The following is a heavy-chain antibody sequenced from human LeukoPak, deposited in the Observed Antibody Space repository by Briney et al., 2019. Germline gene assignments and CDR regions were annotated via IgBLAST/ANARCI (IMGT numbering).Heavy chain of an antibody. CDR1: GGSISSGSYY. CDR2: IYTSGRT. D-gene: IGHD6-13*01. CDR3: ARAYSSSWYFNWFDP. J-gene: IGHJ5*02. V-gene: IGHV4-61*02. Sequence: SETLSLTCTVSGGSISSGSYYWSLIRQPAGKGLEWIGRIYTSGRTNYNPSLKSRLTISVDTSKNQFSLKLSSVTAADTAVYYCARAYSSSWYFNWFDPWGQGTLVTVSS.